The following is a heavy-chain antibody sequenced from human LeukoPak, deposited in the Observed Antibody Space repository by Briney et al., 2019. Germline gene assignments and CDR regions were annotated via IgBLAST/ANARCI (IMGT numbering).Heavy chain of an antibody. D-gene: IGHD3-22*01. J-gene: IGHJ3*02. Sequence: SETLSLTCTVSGGSISSSSYYWGWIRQPPGKGLEWIGSIYYSGSTYYNPSLKSRVTISVDTSKNQFSLKLSSVTAADTAVYYCARSHSSGYLGAFDIWGQGTMVTVSS. CDR2: IYYSGST. CDR1: GGSISSSSYY. V-gene: IGHV4-39*07. CDR3: ARSHSSGYLGAFDI.